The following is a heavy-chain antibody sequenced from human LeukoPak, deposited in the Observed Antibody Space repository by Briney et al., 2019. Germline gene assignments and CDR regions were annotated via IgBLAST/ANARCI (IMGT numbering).Heavy chain of an antibody. CDR2: IYHSGST. V-gene: IGHV4-4*02. J-gene: IGHJ4*02. CDR1: GGCISSSNW. CDR3: ARRLRYFDWLLDYFDY. D-gene: IGHD3-9*01. Sequence: PSENLSRTCAVSGGCISSSNWWSWVRQPPGKGLEWIGEIYHSGSTNYNPSLKSRVTISVDKSKNQFSLKLSSVTAADTAVYYCARRLRYFDWLLDYFDYWGQGTLVTVSS.